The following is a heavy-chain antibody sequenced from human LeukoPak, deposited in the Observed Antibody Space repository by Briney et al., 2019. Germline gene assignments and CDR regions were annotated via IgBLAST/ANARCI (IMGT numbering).Heavy chain of an antibody. CDR3: AINGGGDSGYGNFDY. CDR2: INWNSDSI. D-gene: IGHD5-12*01. J-gene: IGHJ4*02. Sequence: GGSLRLSCAASGFTFSSYEMNWVRQAPGKGLEWVSGINWNSDSIGYADSVKGRFTTSRDNAKNSLYLQMNGLRAEDTAFYYCAINGGGDSGYGNFDYWGQGTLVTVSS. CDR1: GFTFSSYE. V-gene: IGHV3-9*01.